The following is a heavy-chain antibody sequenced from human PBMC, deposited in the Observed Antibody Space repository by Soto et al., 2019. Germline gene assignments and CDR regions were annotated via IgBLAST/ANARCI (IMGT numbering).Heavy chain of an antibody. CDR1: GGSISSYY. CDR3: ARDLRYCSSTSCAGAFDI. CDR2: IYYSGST. J-gene: IGHJ3*02. V-gene: IGHV4-59*01. Sequence: PSETLSLTCTVSGGSISSYYWSWIRQPPGKGLECIGYIYYSGSTNYNPSLKSRVTISVDTSKNQFSLRLSSVTAADTAVYYCARDLRYCSSTSCAGAFDIWGQGTMVTVSS. D-gene: IGHD2-2*01.